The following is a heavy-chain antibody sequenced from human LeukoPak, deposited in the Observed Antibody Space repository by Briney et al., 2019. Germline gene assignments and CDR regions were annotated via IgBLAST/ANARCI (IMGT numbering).Heavy chain of an antibody. CDR1: GITFSSYS. CDR3: ARDGVYCSSTSCYRDLFDY. D-gene: IGHD2-2*02. J-gene: IGHJ4*02. CDR2: ISSSSSYI. Sequence: KAGGSLRLSCAASGITFSSYSMNWVRQAPGKGLEWVSSISSSSSYIYYADSVKGRFTISRDNAKNSLYLQMNSLRAEDTAVYYCARDGVYCSSTSCYRDLFDYWGQGTLVTVSS. V-gene: IGHV3-21*01.